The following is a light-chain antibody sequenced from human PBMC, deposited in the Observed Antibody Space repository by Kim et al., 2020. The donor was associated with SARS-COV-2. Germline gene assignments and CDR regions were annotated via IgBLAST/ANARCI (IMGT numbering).Light chain of an antibody. CDR3: LQYNSYPWT. Sequence: ASVGDRVTITCRASQGISNYLAWVQQKPGKAPQRLMYAASRLQSGVPSRFSGSGSGTQFTLTISSLQPEDSATYYCLQYNSYPWTFGQGTKVDIK. V-gene: IGKV1-17*03. CDR1: QGISNY. CDR2: AAS. J-gene: IGKJ1*01.